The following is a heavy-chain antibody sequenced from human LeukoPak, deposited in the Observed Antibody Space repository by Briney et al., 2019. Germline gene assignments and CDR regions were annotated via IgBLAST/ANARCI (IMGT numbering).Heavy chain of an antibody. CDR3: ARGGNGSSGYYYARY. CDR1: GGSISSGDYY. J-gene: IGHJ4*02. D-gene: IGHD3-22*01. Sequence: SETLSHTCTVSGGSISSGDYYWSWIRQPPGKGLEWIGYIYYSGSTYYNPSLKSRVTISVDTSKNQFSLKLSSVTAADTAVYYCARGGNGSSGYYYARYWGQGTLVTVSS. V-gene: IGHV4-30-4*01. CDR2: IYYSGST.